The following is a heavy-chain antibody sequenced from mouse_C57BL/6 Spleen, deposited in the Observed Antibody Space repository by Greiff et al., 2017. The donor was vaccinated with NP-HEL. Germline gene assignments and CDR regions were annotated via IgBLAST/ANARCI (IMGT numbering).Heavy chain of an antibody. CDR3: ARNGRITPYYYAMDY. CDR2: IWRGGST. V-gene: IGHV2-2*01. D-gene: IGHD2-4*01. J-gene: IGHJ4*01. CDR1: GFSLTSYG. Sequence: QVQLKQSGPGLVQPSQSLSITCTVSGFSLTSYGVHWVRQSPGQGLEWLGVIWRGGSTDYNAAFISRLSISKDNSKSQVFFKMNSLQADDTAIYYCARNGRITPYYYAMDYWGQGTSVTVSS.